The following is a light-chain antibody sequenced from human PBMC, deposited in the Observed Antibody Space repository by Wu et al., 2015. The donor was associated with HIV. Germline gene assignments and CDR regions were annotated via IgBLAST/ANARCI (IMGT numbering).Light chain of an antibody. V-gene: IGKV3-15*01. CDR1: QSISSN. CDR2: DAS. Sequence: EIILTQSPATLSLSPGESASLSCNSGQSISSNLAWYQQKGGQAPRLLINDASTRAAGFPARFIGSGSGTEFTLTITDIQSEDVAIYYCQQYHHWPPYTFGRGYQAGDQT. CDR3: QQYHHWPPYT. J-gene: IGKJ2*01.